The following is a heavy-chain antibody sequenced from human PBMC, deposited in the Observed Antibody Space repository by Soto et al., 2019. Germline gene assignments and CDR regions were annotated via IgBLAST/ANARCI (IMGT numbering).Heavy chain of an antibody. V-gene: IGHV1-69*13. J-gene: IGHJ5*02. CDR1: GGTFSSYA. CDR3: ARRWLQFRGGWFDP. D-gene: IGHD5-12*01. CDR2: IIPIFGTA. Sequence: SVKVSCKASGGTFSSYAISWVRQAPGQGLEWMGGIIPIFGTANYAQKFQGRVTITADESTSTAYMELSSLRSEDTAVYHCARRWLQFRGGWFDPWGQGTLVTVS.